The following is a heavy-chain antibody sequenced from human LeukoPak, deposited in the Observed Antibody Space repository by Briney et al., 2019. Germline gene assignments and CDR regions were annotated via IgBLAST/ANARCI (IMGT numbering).Heavy chain of an antibody. D-gene: IGHD3-9*01. V-gene: IGHV1-2*06. CDR3: ARSPSYYDILTGYYRGDFDY. CDR1: GYTFTGYY. CDR2: INPNRGGT. J-gene: IGHJ4*02. Sequence: ASVKVSCKASGYTFTGYYMYWVRQAPGQGLEWMGRINPNRGGTNYAQKFQGRVTMTRDTSISTAYMELSRLRSDDTAVYYCARSPSYYDILTGYYRGDFDYWGQGTLVTVSS.